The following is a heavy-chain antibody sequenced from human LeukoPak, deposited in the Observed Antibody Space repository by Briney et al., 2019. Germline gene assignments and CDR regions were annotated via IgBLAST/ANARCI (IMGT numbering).Heavy chain of an antibody. CDR2: IDWDDDK. V-gene: IGHV2-70*04. Sequence: SGPTLVNPTQTLTLTCTLSGFSLSTSGMRVSWIRQPPGKALEWLARIDWDDDKFYSTSLKTRLTISKDTSKNQVVLTMTNMDPVDTATYYCARMRPYCSSTSCDAFDIWGQGTMVTVSS. J-gene: IGHJ3*02. CDR1: GFSLSTSGMR. D-gene: IGHD2-2*01. CDR3: ARMRPYCSSTSCDAFDI.